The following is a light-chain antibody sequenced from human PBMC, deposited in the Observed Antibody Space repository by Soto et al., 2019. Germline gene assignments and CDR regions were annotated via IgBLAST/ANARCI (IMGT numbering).Light chain of an antibody. Sequence: QSALTQPASVSGSPGQSITISCTGTNSDVGGYNYVSWYQKHPGKAPKVMIYDVSNRPSGVSNRFSGSKSGNTASLTISGLQAEDEADYYCSSYTSSSTLVVFGGGTKLTVL. CDR1: NSDVGGYNY. CDR2: DVS. J-gene: IGLJ2*01. V-gene: IGLV2-14*01. CDR3: SSYTSSSTLVV.